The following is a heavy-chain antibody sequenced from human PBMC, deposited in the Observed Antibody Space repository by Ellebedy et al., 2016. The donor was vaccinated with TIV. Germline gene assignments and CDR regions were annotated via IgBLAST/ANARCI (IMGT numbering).Heavy chain of an antibody. J-gene: IGHJ5*02. CDR3: ARGMGVFGGWFDP. CDR2: IYHSGTT. CDR1: GGSISTGGYS. D-gene: IGHD3-16*01. Sequence: MPSETLSLTCAVSGGSISTGGYSWTWIRQPPGKGLEWIGYIYHSGTTYYNPSLKSRVTISVDTSKNQFSLRLSSVTAADTAVYYCARGMGVFGGWFDPWGQGTLVTVSS. V-gene: IGHV4-30-2*01.